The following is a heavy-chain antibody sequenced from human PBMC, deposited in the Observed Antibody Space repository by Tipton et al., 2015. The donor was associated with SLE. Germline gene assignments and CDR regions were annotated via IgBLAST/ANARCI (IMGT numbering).Heavy chain of an antibody. D-gene: IGHD1-1*01. V-gene: IGHV3-15*01. CDR3: ATDSERWRH. Sequence: GSLRLSCIVSGFSFPNAWMRWVRQSSGKGLECVGRIKHTGATDYGAPAKGRFTISRDNLKKTVYLQMNSLQTEDTAVYYCATDSERWRHWGQGTLVTVSS. CDR1: GFSFPNAW. J-gene: IGHJ1*01. CDR2: IKHTGAT.